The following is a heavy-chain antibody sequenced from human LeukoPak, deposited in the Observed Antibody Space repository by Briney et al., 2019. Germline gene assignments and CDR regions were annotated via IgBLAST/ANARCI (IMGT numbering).Heavy chain of an antibody. Sequence: ASVKASCKASGYTFTGYYMHWVRQAPGQGLEWMGWINPNSGGTNFAQKFQGRVTVTRDTSISVVYMELSRLRSDDTAVYYCARPRNPMVVTPSSRTYFFDSWGQGTLVTVSS. CDR3: ARPRNPMVVTPSSRTYFFDS. CDR1: GYTFTGYY. CDR2: INPNSGGT. D-gene: IGHD4-23*01. V-gene: IGHV1-2*02. J-gene: IGHJ4*02.